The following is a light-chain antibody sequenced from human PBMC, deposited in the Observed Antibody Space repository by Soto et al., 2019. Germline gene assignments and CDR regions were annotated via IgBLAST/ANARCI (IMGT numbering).Light chain of an antibody. Sequence: EVVLTQSPATLSLSPGERATLSCRASQSLSSYLAWYQQKPGQAPRLLIYDASNRATDIPARFSGSGSGTDFTLTISSLEPEDFAVYFCQQRGNGPPTFGPGTKVDIK. V-gene: IGKV3-11*01. CDR3: QQRGNGPPT. CDR2: DAS. J-gene: IGKJ3*01. CDR1: QSLSSY.